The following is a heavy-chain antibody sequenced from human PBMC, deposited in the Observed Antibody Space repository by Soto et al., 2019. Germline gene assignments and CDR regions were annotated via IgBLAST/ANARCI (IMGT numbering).Heavy chain of an antibody. V-gene: IGHV4-59*08. Sequence: SETLFVSWTVSGSVFIWYYGGWIRQPPGKGLEWIGYIYYSGSTNYNPSLKSRVTISVDTSKNQFSLKLSSVTAADTAVYYCARRWGRTFDYWGQGTLVTVSS. CDR2: IYYSGST. J-gene: IGHJ4*02. D-gene: IGHD7-27*01. CDR3: ARRWGRTFDY. CDR1: GSVFIWYY.